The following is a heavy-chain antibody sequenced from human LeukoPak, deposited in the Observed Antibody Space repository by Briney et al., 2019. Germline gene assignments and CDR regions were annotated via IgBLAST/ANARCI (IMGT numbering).Heavy chain of an antibody. Sequence: GESLKISCMGSGYSFTIYWIGWVRQRPGKGLEWIGIIYPGDSDTRYSPSFQGQVTISADKSISTAYLQWSSLKASDTAMYYCARPSGAWGLGAFDIWGQGTMVTVSS. CDR2: IYPGDSDT. CDR3: ARPSGAWGLGAFDI. V-gene: IGHV5-51*01. J-gene: IGHJ3*02. D-gene: IGHD7-27*01. CDR1: GYSFTIYW.